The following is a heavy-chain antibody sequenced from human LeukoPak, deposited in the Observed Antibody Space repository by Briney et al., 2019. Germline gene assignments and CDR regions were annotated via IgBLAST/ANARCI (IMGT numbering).Heavy chain of an antibody. CDR3: ARYRITMIVGWFDP. D-gene: IGHD3-22*01. Sequence: SETLSLTCAVSGSSISSGGYSWSWIRQPPGKGLERIGYIYHSGSTYYNPSLKSRVTISVDRSKNQFSLKLSSVTAADTAVYYCARYRITMIVGWFDPWGQGTLVTVSS. CDR1: GSSISSGGYS. J-gene: IGHJ5*02. V-gene: IGHV4-30-2*01. CDR2: IYHSGST.